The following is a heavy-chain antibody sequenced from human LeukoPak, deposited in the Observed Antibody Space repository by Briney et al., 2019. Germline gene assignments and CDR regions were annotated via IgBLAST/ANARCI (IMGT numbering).Heavy chain of an antibody. CDR1: GSTFSSYS. V-gene: IGHV3-48*01. J-gene: IGHJ3*02. D-gene: IGHD2-21*01. CDR2: ISSSSSTI. Sequence: GGSLRLSCAASGSTFSSYSMNWVRQAPGKGLEWVSYISSSSSTIYYADSVKGRFTISRDNAKNSLYLQMNSLRAEDTAVYYCARDGILWWGTDAFDIWGQGTMVTVSS. CDR3: ARDGILWWGTDAFDI.